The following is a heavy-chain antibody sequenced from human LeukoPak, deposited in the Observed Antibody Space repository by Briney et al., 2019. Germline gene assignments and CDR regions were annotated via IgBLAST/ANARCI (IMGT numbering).Heavy chain of an antibody. Sequence: PGGSLRLSCAASGFTFSSYALSWVRQAPGKGLEWVSAISGSGGSTYYADSVKGRFTISRDNSKNTLYLQMNSLRAEDTAVYYCAKDPTYYYGSGSQWGQGTLVTVSS. CDR1: GFTFSSYA. V-gene: IGHV3-23*01. CDR2: ISGSGGST. CDR3: AKDPTYYYGSGSQ. J-gene: IGHJ4*02. D-gene: IGHD3-10*01.